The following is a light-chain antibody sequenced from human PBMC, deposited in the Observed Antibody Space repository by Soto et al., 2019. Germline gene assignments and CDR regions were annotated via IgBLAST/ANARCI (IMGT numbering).Light chain of an antibody. CDR2: DAS. CDR3: QQCRNWPLT. Sequence: EIVMTQSPATLSVSPGEGATLSCKASQNVYNNLAWYQQRPGQPPRLLIYDASTRATGISARFSGSGYGTEFTLTISSLQSEDFAVYFCQQCRNWPLTFGGGTKVDXK. CDR1: QNVYNN. J-gene: IGKJ4*01. V-gene: IGKV3-15*01.